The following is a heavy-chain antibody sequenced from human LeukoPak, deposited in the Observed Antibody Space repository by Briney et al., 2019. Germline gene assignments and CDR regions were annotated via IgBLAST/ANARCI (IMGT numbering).Heavy chain of an antibody. CDR1: GFTVSSNY. V-gene: IGHV3-66*01. J-gene: IGHJ4*02. CDR3: AAASQWLVFES. D-gene: IGHD6-19*01. CDR2: IYSGGST. Sequence: PGGSLRLSCAASGFTVSSNYMSWVRQAPGKGLEWVSIIYSGGSTDYANSVRGRFTISRDNSKNTLYLEMNSLRAEDTAVYYCAAASQWLVFESWGQGTLVTVSS.